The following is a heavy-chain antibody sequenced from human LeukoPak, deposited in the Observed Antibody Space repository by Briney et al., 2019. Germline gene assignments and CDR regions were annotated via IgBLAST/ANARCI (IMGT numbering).Heavy chain of an antibody. J-gene: IGHJ5*02. D-gene: IGHD3-16*01. CDR1: GYTFTNYY. CDR3: ATSQGDGFDP. Sequence: GASVKVSCKASGYTFTNYYMHWVRQAPGQGLEWMGIINPSDGKTSYAQKFQGRVTMTEDTSTDTAYMELSSLRSEDTAVYYCATSQGDGFDPWGQGTLVTVSS. CDR2: INPSDGKT. V-gene: IGHV1-46*01.